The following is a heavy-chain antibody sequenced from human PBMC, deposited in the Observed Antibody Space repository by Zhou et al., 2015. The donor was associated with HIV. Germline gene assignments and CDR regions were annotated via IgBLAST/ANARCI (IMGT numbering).Heavy chain of an antibody. D-gene: IGHD3-22*01. Sequence: QVLLVQSGAEVKKPGASVKVSCKTSGYAFTYYAISWVRQAPGQGLEWMGWINADNGKTNYAQKFQGRVTLTTDRSTRTAYMELRTLRSDDAAIYYCARDVPSFYFDSSGRQIVAVYWGQGTQVIVSS. CDR1: GYAFTYYA. CDR3: ARDVPSFYFDSSGRQIVAVY. J-gene: IGHJ1*01. V-gene: IGHV1-18*01. CDR2: INADNGKT.